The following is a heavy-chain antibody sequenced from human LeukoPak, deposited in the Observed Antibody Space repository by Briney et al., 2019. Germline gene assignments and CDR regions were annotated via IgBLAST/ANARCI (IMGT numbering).Heavy chain of an antibody. CDR3: AKDEPLYGDYYPNWFDP. Sequence: VQPGGSLTLSCAASGFTFSTYGMNWVRQAPGKGLEWVSYISSRGSSIYYADSVKGRFTISRDNSKNTLYLQMNSLRAEDTAVYYCAKDEPLYGDYYPNWFDPWGQGTLVTVSS. V-gene: IGHV3-48*03. CDR2: ISSRGSSI. CDR1: GFTFSTYG. D-gene: IGHD4-17*01. J-gene: IGHJ5*02.